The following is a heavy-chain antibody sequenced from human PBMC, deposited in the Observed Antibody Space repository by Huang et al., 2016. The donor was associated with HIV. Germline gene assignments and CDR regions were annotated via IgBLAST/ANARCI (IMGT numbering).Heavy chain of an antibody. CDR3: TTESESSGWTMDHDAFDI. CDR2: IKSKTDGWTT. J-gene: IGHJ3*02. CDR1: GFTFSNAW. V-gene: IGHV3-15*01. D-gene: IGHD6-19*01. Sequence: EVQLVESGGGLVKPGGSLRLSCAASGFTFSNAWMSWVRQAPGKGLEWGGRIKSKTDGWTTDYAAPVKGRFTISRDDSKNTLYLQMNSLKTEDTAVYYCTTESESSGWTMDHDAFDIWGQGTMVTVSS.